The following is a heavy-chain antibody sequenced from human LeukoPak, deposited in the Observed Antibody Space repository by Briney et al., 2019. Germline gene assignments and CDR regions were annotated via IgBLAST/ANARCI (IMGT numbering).Heavy chain of an antibody. CDR3: AKLIAPSGLVTASENYFDY. CDR2: ISSSGGTI. CDR1: GFTFSTYA. V-gene: IGHV3-23*01. J-gene: IGHJ4*02. Sequence: GGSLRLSCAASGFTSGFTFSTYAMSWVRQAPGKGLEWVSTISSSGGTIYYADSVKGRFTISRDNSKNTLFLQMNSLRAEDTAVYYCAKLIAPSGLVTASENYFDYWGQGTLVTVSS. D-gene: IGHD2-21*02.